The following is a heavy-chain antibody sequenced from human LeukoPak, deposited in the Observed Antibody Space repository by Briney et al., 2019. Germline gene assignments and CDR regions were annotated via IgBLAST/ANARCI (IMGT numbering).Heavy chain of an antibody. J-gene: IGHJ5*02. CDR1: GFTFNNYA. CDR3: ATFCSGGDCYSFAP. V-gene: IGHV3-23*01. D-gene: IGHD2-15*01. CDR2: IIGSGGNT. Sequence: GGSLRLSCEASGFTFNNYAMTWVRQAPGKGLEWVSTIIGSGGNTDYADSVKGRFTISRDNSKDTLFLQMDSLRVEDTAVYYCATFCSGGDCYSFAPWGQGTLVTVSS.